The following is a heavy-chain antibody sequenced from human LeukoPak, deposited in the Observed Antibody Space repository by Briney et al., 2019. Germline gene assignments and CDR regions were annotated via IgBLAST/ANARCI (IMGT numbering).Heavy chain of an antibody. CDR1: GGSISSYY. Sequence: KPSETLSLTCTVSGGSISSYYWSWIRQPPGKGLEWIGYIYYSGSTNYNPSLKSRVTISVDTSNNQFSLKLSSVTAADTSVYYCARGGGSGRGNWFDPWGQGTLVTVSS. V-gene: IGHV4-59*01. CDR3: ARGGGSGRGNWFDP. D-gene: IGHD3-10*01. CDR2: IYYSGST. J-gene: IGHJ5*02.